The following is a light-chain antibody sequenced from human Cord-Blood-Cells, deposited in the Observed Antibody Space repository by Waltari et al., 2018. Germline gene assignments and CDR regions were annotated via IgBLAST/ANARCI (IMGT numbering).Light chain of an antibody. CDR2: DDS. V-gene: IGLV3-21*02. Sequence: SYVLTQPPSVSVAPGQTARITCGGNNIGSKSVHWYQQKPGQAPVLVVYDDSDRPPGIPERFSGSNSGNTATLTISGVEAGDEADYYCQVWASSSDRVFGGGTKLTVL. CDR1: NIGSKS. J-gene: IGLJ3*02. CDR3: QVWASSSDRV.